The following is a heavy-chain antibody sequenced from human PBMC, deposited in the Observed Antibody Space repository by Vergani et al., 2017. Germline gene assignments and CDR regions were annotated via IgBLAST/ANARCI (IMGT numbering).Heavy chain of an antibody. V-gene: IGHV1-18*01. J-gene: IGHJ6*02. CDR2: ISAYNGNT. D-gene: IGHD2-2*01. CDR1: GYTFTSYG. CDR3: AREEYCSSTSCPYYYYYYGMDV. Sequence: QVQLVQSGAEVKKPGASVKVSCKASGYTFTSYGISWVRQAPGQGLEWMGWISAYNGNTNYAQKLQGRVTMTTDTSTSTAYMELRSLRSDDTAVYYCAREEYCSSTSCPYYYYYYGMDVWGQGTTVTVSS.